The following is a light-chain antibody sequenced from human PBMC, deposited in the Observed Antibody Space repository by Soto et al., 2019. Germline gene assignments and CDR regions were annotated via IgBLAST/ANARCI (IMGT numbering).Light chain of an antibody. Sequence: EIVMTQSPATLSLSPGQRATLSCRASQSVSSKLAWYQQRPGQAPRLLIYGASSRATGIPDRFSGSGSGTDFTLTITRLETEDFAVYYCQQYGSSPRTFGQGTKVDIK. V-gene: IGKV3-20*01. CDR3: QQYGSSPRT. CDR2: GAS. CDR1: QSVSSK. J-gene: IGKJ1*01.